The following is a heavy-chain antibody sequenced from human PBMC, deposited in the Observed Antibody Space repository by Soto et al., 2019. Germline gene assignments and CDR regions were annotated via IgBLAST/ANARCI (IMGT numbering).Heavy chain of an antibody. CDR3: ARQGFCSSTSCYTVDY. Sequence: PGEPLKISCKGSGYSFTNYWIGWVSQMTGKGLEWMGIIYPGDSNTRYSPSFQGQVTISADKSISTAYLQWSSLKASDTAMYYCARQGFCSSTSCYTVDYWGQGTRVTVSS. CDR2: IYPGDSNT. V-gene: IGHV5-51*01. CDR1: GYSFTNYW. J-gene: IGHJ4*02. D-gene: IGHD2-2*02.